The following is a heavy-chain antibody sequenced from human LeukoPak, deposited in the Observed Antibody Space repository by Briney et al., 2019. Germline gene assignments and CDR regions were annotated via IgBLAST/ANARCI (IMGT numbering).Heavy chain of an antibody. Sequence: SETLSLTCTVSGGSISSYYWSWIRQPAGKGLEWIGRIYTSGSTNYNPPLKSRVTISADTSKNEFSLKLSSVTAADTAVYYCAREDTAMVTSWFDPWGQGTLVTVST. D-gene: IGHD5-18*01. V-gene: IGHV4-4*07. CDR1: GGSISSYY. CDR3: AREDTAMVTSWFDP. J-gene: IGHJ5*02. CDR2: IYTSGST.